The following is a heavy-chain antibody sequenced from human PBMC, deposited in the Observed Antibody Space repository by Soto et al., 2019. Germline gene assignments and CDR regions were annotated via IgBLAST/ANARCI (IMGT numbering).Heavy chain of an antibody. D-gene: IGHD6-13*01. CDR2: IYYSGST. V-gene: IGHV4-59*01. CDR1: GGSISSYY. Sequence: PSETLSLTCTVSGGSISSYYWSWIRQPPGKGLEWIGYIYYSGSTNYNPSLKSRVTISVDTSKNQFSLKLSSVTAADTAVYYCARGGGDYSSRWYGTFDYWGQGTLVTVSS. CDR3: ARGGGDYSSRWYGTFDY. J-gene: IGHJ4*02.